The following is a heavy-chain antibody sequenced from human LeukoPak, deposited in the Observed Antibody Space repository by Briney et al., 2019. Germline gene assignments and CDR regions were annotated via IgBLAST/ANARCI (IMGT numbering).Heavy chain of an antibody. V-gene: IGHV1-8*03. CDR2: MNPNSCNT. D-gene: IGHD6-13*01. CDR3: AREVLAGGIAAAGTLDFDY. CDR1: GYTLTSYG. J-gene: IGHJ4*02. Sequence: ASVNVSCKSSGYTLTSYGISGVRQATGQGLEWVGWMNPNSCNTGYAQKFQGRVAITRSTSISTAYMELSSLRSEDTAVYYCAREVLAGGIAAAGTLDFDYWGQGTLVTVSS.